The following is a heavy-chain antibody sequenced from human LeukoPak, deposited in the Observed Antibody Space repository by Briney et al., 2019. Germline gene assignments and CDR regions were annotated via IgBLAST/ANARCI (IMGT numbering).Heavy chain of an antibody. CDR2: INPSGAST. CDR3: ARGDRRRPPSSIGWYSENIFDY. CDR1: GYTFTDFY. V-gene: IGHV1-46*01. Sequence: ASVKVSCKASGYTFTDFYMNWVRPAPGQGLEWMGIINPSGASTRYAQKFQGRVTMTRDTSTSTVYMELSSLRSEDTAVYYCARGDRRRPPSSIGWYSENIFDYWGQGILLTVSS. J-gene: IGHJ4*02. D-gene: IGHD6-13*01.